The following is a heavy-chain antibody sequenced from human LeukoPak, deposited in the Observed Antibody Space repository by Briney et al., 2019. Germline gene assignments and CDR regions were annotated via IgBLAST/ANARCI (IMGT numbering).Heavy chain of an antibody. D-gene: IGHD3-22*01. CDR3: AKEKKYYYDSTGYPGYDY. V-gene: IGHV3-53*05. J-gene: IGHJ4*02. Sequence: PGGSLRLSCAASGFTVSSNYMSWVRQAPGKGLEWVSVIYSGGSTYYADSVKGRLTISRDNSKNTLYLQMSSLRAEDTAVYYCAKEKKYYYDSTGYPGYDYWGQGTLVTVSS. CDR1: GFTVSSNY. CDR2: IYSGGST.